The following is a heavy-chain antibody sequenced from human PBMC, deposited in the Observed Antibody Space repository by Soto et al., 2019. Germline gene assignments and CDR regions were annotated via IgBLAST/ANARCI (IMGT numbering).Heavy chain of an antibody. D-gene: IGHD3-10*01. J-gene: IGHJ6*02. Sequence: QVQVVQSGAEVRRPGSSVKVSCKASGDTFKNCAISWVRQAPGQGLEWMGGIIPLFGTTDFAQRFQGRLTITTDESTTTAYMELSRLRSEDTATYYCAAELGFGKLSVVWGQGTTVIVSS. CDR3: AAELGFGKLSVV. CDR1: GDTFKNCA. V-gene: IGHV1-69*01. CDR2: IIPLFGTT.